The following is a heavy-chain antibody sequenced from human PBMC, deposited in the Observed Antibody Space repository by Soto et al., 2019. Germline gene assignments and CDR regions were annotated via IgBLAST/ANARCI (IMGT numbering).Heavy chain of an antibody. Sequence: QVQLVQSGAEVKKPGSSVKVSCQASGGIFSSNAISWVRQAPGQGLEWMGGILPIFETSHHAQTFQGRVTITADESTITAYMELSSLKSEDTALYYCATGGRGYSSAPRFYFEYWGQGTLVTVSS. CDR2: ILPIFETS. V-gene: IGHV1-69*01. J-gene: IGHJ4*02. CDR1: GGIFSSNA. D-gene: IGHD5-18*01. CDR3: ATGGRGYSSAPRFYFEY.